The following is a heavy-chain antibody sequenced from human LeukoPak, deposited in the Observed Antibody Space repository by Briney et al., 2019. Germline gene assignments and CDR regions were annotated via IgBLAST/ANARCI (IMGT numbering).Heavy chain of an antibody. CDR3: ARPSLGGSGSPYYFDY. Sequence: GESLKISCKGSGYSFTSYWIGWVRQMSGKGLEWMGIIYPGDSDTRYSPSFQGQVTISADKSISTAYLQWSSLKASDTAMYYCARPSLGGSGSPYYFDYWGQGTLVTVSS. CDR1: GYSFTSYW. D-gene: IGHD3-10*01. J-gene: IGHJ4*02. CDR2: IYPGDSDT. V-gene: IGHV5-51*01.